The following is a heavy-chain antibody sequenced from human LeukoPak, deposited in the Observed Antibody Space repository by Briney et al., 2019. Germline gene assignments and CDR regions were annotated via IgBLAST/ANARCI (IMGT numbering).Heavy chain of an antibody. Sequence: GGSLRLSCAASGFTFSSYSMNWVRQAPGKGLEWVSSTSSSSSDINYADSVKGRFIISRDNAKNSLYLQMNGLRAEDTAVYYCAKLLSSLNYYDTSSLGVDFWGQGTLVTVSS. CDR1: GFTFSSYS. J-gene: IGHJ4*02. CDR3: AKLLSSLNYYDTSSLGVDF. D-gene: IGHD3-22*01. CDR2: TSSSSSDI. V-gene: IGHV3-21*04.